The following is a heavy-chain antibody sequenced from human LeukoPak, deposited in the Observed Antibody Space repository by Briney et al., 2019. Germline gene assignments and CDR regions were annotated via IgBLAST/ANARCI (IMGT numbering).Heavy chain of an antibody. D-gene: IGHD3-9*01. CDR1: GYTFTSYD. J-gene: IGHJ4*02. Sequence: ASVKVSCKASGYTFTSYDINWVRQATGQGLEWMGWMNPNSGNTGYAQKFQGRVTMTRNTSISTAYMELSSLRSEDTAVYYCARGQDILTGYYQDYWGQGTLVTVSS. CDR2: MNPNSGNT. CDR3: ARGQDILTGYYQDY. V-gene: IGHV1-8*01.